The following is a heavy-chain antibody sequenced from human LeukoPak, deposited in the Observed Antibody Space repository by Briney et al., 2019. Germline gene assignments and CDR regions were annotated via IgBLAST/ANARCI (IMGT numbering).Heavy chain of an antibody. J-gene: IGHJ4*02. CDR2: ISWNSGSI. Sequence: PGGSLRLSCAASGFTFDDYAMHWVRQAPGKGLEWVSGISWNSGSIGYADCVKGRFTISRDNAKNSLYLQMNSLRAEDTALYYCAKDIATGNRLYYFDYWGQGTLVTVSS. D-gene: IGHD1-14*01. CDR1: GFTFDDYA. V-gene: IGHV3-9*01. CDR3: AKDIATGNRLYYFDY.